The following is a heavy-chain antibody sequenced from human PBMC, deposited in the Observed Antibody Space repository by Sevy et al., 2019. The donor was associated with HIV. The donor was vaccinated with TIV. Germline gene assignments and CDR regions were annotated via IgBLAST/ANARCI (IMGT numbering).Heavy chain of an antibody. Sequence: GGSLRLSCAASGFTFSIYAMHWVRQAPDKGLEWVAVISYDGGVKYFADSVKGRVTISRDNCKNTLYLQMNSLRPEDTAVYYCARDLPSAVINPFYYYGLDVWGQGTTVTVSS. D-gene: IGHD3-22*01. CDR1: GFTFSIYA. CDR2: ISYDGGVK. J-gene: IGHJ6*02. CDR3: ARDLPSAVINPFYYYGLDV. V-gene: IGHV3-30*04.